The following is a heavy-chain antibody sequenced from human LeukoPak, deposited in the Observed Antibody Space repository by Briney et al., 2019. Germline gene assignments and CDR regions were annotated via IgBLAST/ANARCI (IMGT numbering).Heavy chain of an antibody. Sequence: GASVKVSCKASGYTFTSYGISWVRQAPGQGLEWMGWISAYNGNTNYAQKLQGRVTMTTDTSTSTAYMELRSLRSDDTAVYYCARGSTMVRGVIIRSVHFDYWGQGTLVTVSS. CDR3: ARGSTMVRGVIIRSVHFDY. V-gene: IGHV1-18*01. J-gene: IGHJ4*02. CDR2: ISAYNGNT. D-gene: IGHD3-10*01. CDR1: GYTFTSYG.